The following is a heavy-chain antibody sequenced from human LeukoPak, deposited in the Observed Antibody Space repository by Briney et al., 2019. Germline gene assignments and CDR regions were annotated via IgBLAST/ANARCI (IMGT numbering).Heavy chain of an antibody. CDR3: AKVTGDYYDTSGAFDY. CDR1: GFIFSSYG. Sequence: QPGRSLRLSCAASGFIFSSYGMHWVRQAPGKGLEWVARIWHDGSNDDYADSVKGRFTISRDNSKNTLYLQTNSLKAEDTAIYYCAKVTGDYYDTSGAFDYWGQGTLVTVSS. CDR2: IWHDGSND. V-gene: IGHV3-33*06. D-gene: IGHD3-22*01. J-gene: IGHJ4*02.